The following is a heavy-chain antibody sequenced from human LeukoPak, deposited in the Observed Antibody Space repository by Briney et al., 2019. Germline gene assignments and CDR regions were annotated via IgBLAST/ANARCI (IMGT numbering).Heavy chain of an antibody. J-gene: IGHJ4*02. V-gene: IGHV1-2*02. CDR1: GYTFTGYY. CDR3: ARDRYSGSYHYFDY. D-gene: IGHD1-26*01. Sequence: ASVKVSCKASGYTFTGYYMHWVRQAPGQGLEWMGWINPNSGGTNYAQKFQGRVTMTRDTSISTACMELSRLRSDDTAVYYCARDRYSGSYHYFDYWGQGTLVTVSS. CDR2: INPNSGGT.